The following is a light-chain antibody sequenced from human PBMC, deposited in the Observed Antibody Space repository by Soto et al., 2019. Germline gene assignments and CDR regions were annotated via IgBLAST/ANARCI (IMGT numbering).Light chain of an antibody. CDR1: SSDVGAYNY. CDR3: SSYTSTNTRYV. J-gene: IGLJ1*01. CDR2: EVS. Sequence: QSALTQPASASGSPGQSITISCTGTSSDVGAYNYVSWYQQYPGKAPKLMIYEVSNRPSGVSNRFSGSKSGNTASLTISVLQAEDEADYYCSSYTSTNTRYVFGSGTKVTVL. V-gene: IGLV2-14*01.